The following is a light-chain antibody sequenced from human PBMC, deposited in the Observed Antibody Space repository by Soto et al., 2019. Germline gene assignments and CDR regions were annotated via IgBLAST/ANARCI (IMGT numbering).Light chain of an antibody. CDR1: QSVSRRF. Sequence: EIVLTQSPGTLSLSPGERATLSCRASQSVSRRFLAWYQQKPGQAPRLLMYCASSRGTGIPDRFSGTGSGTDFTLSISRLEPEDFAVYYCQQDGSSPYTFGLGNKREIK. CDR3: QQDGSSPYT. J-gene: IGKJ2*01. CDR2: CAS. V-gene: IGKV3-20*01.